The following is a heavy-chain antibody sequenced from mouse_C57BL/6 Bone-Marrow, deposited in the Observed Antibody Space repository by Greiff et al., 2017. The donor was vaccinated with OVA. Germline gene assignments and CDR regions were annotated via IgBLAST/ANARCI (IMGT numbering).Heavy chain of an antibody. CDR1: GFNIKDDY. CDR3: TFSTTVGFDY. V-gene: IGHV14-4*01. CDR2: IDPENGDT. J-gene: IGHJ2*01. D-gene: IGHD1-1*01. Sequence: EVKLVESGAELVRPGASVKLSCTASGFNIKDDYMHWVKQRPEQGLEWIGWIDPENGDTDYASKFQGKATITADTSSNTAYLQLSSLTSEDTAVYYCTFSTTVGFDYWGQGTTLTVSS.